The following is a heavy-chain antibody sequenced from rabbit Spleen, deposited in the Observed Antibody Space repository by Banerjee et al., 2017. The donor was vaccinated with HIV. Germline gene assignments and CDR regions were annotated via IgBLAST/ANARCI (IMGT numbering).Heavy chain of an antibody. J-gene: IGHJ6*01. D-gene: IGHD8-1*01. Sequence: QEQLVESGGGLVQPEGSLTLTCTASGFSFSSNYYMCWVRQAPGKGLEWIACIYTGSSGVTYYANWAKGRFTCSKASSTTVTLQMTSLTAADTATYFCARDTGTSFSTYGMDLWGQGTLVTVS. CDR3: ARDTGTSFSTYGMDL. CDR2: IYTGSSGVT. CDR1: GFSFSSNYY. V-gene: IGHV1S45*01.